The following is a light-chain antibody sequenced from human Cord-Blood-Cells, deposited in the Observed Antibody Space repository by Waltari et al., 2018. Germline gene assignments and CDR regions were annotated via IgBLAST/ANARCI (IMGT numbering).Light chain of an antibody. CDR2: WAS. CDR3: QQYYRTPRT. Sequence: DIVMTQSPDSLAVSLGERATINCKSSQSVLYSYNNKNSVAWYQQKPGQPPKRLIYWASTRESGFPDRFSGSGSGTDFTLTISSLQAEDVAVYDWQQYYRTPRTFGQRAKVEIK. V-gene: IGKV4-1*01. J-gene: IGKJ1*01. CDR1: QSVLYSYNNKNS.